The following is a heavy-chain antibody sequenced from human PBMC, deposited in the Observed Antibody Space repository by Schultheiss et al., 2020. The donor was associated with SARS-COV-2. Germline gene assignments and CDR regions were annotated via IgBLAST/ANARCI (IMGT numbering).Heavy chain of an antibody. CDR3: ARMEAARKVRGDY. Sequence: ASVKVSCKVSGYTLTELSMHWVRQAPGKGLEWMGWINPNSGGTNYAQKFQGRVTMTRDTSISTAYMELSRLRSDDTAVYYCARMEAARKVRGDYWGQGTLVTVSS. J-gene: IGHJ4*02. CDR1: GYTLTELS. D-gene: IGHD2-15*01. CDR2: INPNSGGT. V-gene: IGHV1-2*02.